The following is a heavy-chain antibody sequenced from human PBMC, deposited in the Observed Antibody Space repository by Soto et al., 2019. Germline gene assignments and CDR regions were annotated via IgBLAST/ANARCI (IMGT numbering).Heavy chain of an antibody. CDR2: ISGSGGST. J-gene: IGHJ4*02. V-gene: IGHV3-23*01. Sequence: GGSLRLSCAASGFTFSIYAMSWVCQAPGKGLEWVSAISGSGGSTYYADSVKGRFTISRDNSKNTLYLQMNSLRAEDTAVYYCANVNQGSGGMTYYYESTYYFDYWGQGTLVTVSS. D-gene: IGHD3-10*01. CDR3: ANVNQGSGGMTYYYESTYYFDY. CDR1: GFTFSIYA.